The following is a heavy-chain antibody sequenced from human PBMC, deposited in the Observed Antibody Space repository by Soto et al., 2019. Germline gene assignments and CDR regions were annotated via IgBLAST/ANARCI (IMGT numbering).Heavy chain of an antibody. J-gene: IGHJ5*02. CDR3: PKDPFPANVGWFDP. D-gene: IGHD3-16*01. Sequence: EVQRLESGGGLVQPGGSLRLSCAASGFTFSSYAMSWVRQAPGKGLERVSAISGSGGSTYYAASVKGRFTISRDTSRNTLHLQMHSLRAEDTAVYDGPKDPFPANVGWFDPWGQGTLVTVSS. CDR1: GFTFSSYA. V-gene: IGHV3-23*01. CDR2: ISGSGGST.